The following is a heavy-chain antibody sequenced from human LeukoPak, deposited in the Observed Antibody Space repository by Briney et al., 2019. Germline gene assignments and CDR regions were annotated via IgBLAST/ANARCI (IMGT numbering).Heavy chain of an antibody. CDR2: VNSNIGDT. CDR3: ARDVLGYDSSASD. CDR1: GYSFTGYY. Sequence: GASVKVSCKASGYSFTGYYIHWVRQAPGQGLEWMGWVNSNIGDTYYAQKFRGRLAITRDKSITTVHMELSGLRSNDTAVYYCARDVLGYDSSASDWGQGTLVTVSS. D-gene: IGHD3-22*01. V-gene: IGHV1-2*02. J-gene: IGHJ4*02.